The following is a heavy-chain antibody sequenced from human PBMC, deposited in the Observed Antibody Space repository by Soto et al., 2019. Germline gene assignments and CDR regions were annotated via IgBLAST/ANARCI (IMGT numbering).Heavy chain of an antibody. CDR2: ISGSGGST. Sequence: SLRLSCAASGFTFSSYAMSWVRQAPGKGLEWVSAISGSGGSTYYADSVKGRFTISGDNSKNTLYLQMNSLRAEDTAVYYCAKDWVDPDPQGCFDYWGQGTLVTVSS. J-gene: IGHJ4*02. CDR3: AKDWVDPDPQGCFDY. V-gene: IGHV3-23*01. D-gene: IGHD2-15*01. CDR1: GFTFSSYA.